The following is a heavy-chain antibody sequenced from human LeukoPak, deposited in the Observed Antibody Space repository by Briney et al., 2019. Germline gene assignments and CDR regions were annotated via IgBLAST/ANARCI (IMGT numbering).Heavy chain of an antibody. V-gene: IGHV1-3*01. CDR3: ARVPYDILTGYYLDY. J-gene: IGHJ4*02. D-gene: IGHD3-9*01. CDR1: GYTFTNYA. Sequence: ASVKVSCKASGYTFTNYAMHWVRQAPGQRLEWMGWINAGNGNTKYSQKFQGRVTMTTDTSTSTAYMELRSLRSEDTAVYYCARVPYDILTGYYLDYWGQGTLVTVSS. CDR2: INAGNGNT.